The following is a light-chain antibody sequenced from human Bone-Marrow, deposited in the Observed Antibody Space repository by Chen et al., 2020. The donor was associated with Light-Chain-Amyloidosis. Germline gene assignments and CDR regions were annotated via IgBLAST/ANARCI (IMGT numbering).Light chain of an antibody. CDR1: NIGSIS. Sequence: SYVLTQPSSVSVAPGQTATIACAGNNIGSISVHWYQQTPGQAPLLVVYDDSDRLSGIPERWSGSNVANPSTLTISRVDAGDAADYSFQVVDKISSRPAFVRGIKLSVL. CDR3: QVVDKISSRPA. J-gene: IGLJ3*02. V-gene: IGLV3-21*02. CDR2: DDS.